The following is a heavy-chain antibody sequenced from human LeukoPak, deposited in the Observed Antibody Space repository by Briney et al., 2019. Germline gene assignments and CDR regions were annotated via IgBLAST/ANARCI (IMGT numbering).Heavy chain of an antibody. J-gene: IGHJ6*02. CDR2: IYHSGST. D-gene: IGHD3-10*01. CDR3: AREHLWFGEDYGMDV. Sequence: SETLSLTCTVSGGSISSGGYYWSWLRQHPGTGLEWIGYIYHSGSTYYNPSLKSRVTISVDTSKNQFSLKLSSVTAADTAVYYCAREHLWFGEDYGMDVWGQGTTVTVSS. V-gene: IGHV4-31*03. CDR1: GGSISSGGYY.